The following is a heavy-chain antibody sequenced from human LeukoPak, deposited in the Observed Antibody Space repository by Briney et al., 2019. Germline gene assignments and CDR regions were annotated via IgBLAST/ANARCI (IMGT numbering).Heavy chain of an antibody. CDR2: IYDSGST. D-gene: IGHD6-13*01. V-gene: IGHV4-59*01. CDR3: ARDGIAAAGDNPLNSYYGMDV. CDR1: GGSISSYY. J-gene: IGHJ6*04. Sequence: SETLSLTCTVSGGSISSYYWSWIRQPPGKGLEWIGYIYDSGSTNYNPSLKSRVTISLDTSKSQFSLNLHSVTAADTAVYYCARDGIAAAGDNPLNSYYGMDVWGKGTTVTVSS.